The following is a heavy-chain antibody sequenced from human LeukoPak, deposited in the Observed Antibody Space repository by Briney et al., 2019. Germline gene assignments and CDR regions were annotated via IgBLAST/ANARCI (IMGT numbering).Heavy chain of an antibody. CDR2: IYYSGST. V-gene: IGHV4-59*01. J-gene: IGHJ4*02. Sequence: PSETLSLTCTVSGGSISSYYWSWIRQPPGKGLEWIGYIYYSGSTNYNPSLKSRVTISVDTSKNQFSLKLSSVTAADTAVYYCARAYSSGLWYFDYWGQGTLVTASS. CDR3: ARAYSSGLWYFDY. CDR1: GGSISSYY. D-gene: IGHD6-19*01.